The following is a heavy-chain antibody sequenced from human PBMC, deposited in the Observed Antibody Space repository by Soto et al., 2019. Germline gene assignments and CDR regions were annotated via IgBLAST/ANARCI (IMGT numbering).Heavy chain of an antibody. J-gene: IGHJ1*01. CDR2: IDWNDDK. CDR3: ARVWWFGEKEYFQN. D-gene: IGHD2-21*01. CDR1: GFSLSTDGMC. V-gene: IGHV2-70*11. Sequence: ESGPTLVNPTPTLTLTCTISGFSLSTDGMCVSWIRQPPGKALEWLARIDWNDDKYYSTSLKTRLTISKDTSKNQAVLTMTKLDPADTATYYCARVWWFGEKEYFQNWGQGTLVTVSS.